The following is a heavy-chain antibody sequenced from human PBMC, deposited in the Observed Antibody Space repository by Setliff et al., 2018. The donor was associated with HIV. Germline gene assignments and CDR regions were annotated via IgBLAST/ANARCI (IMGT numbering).Heavy chain of an antibody. J-gene: IGHJ6*03. CDR2: INYSGGT. CDR1: GGSFGDYS. CDR3: ARGKDDHNFSPMSLRKTYYYYMDV. D-gene: IGHD2-15*01. Sequence: SETLSLTCAVYGGSFGDYSWSWIRQPPGKGLEWIGEINYSGGTEYNPSLQSRVTMSIDTSNNQFSLTLSSVTAADTAVYYCARGKDDHNFSPMSLRKTYYYYMDVWGKGTTVTVS. V-gene: IGHV4-34*01.